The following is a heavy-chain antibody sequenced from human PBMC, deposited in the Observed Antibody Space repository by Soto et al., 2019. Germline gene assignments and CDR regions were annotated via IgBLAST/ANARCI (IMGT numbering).Heavy chain of an antibody. CDR2: IYHSRST. CDR1: GYSISSGYY. V-gene: IGHV4-38-2*01. CDR3: ARAVAGTPPYDYYGMDV. D-gene: IGHD6-19*01. J-gene: IGHJ6*02. Sequence: SETLSLTCAVSGYSISSGYYWGWIRQPPGKGLEWIGSIYHSRSTYYNPSLKSRVTISVDTSKNQFSLKLSSVTAADTAVYYCARAVAGTPPYDYYGMDVWGQGTTVTVSS.